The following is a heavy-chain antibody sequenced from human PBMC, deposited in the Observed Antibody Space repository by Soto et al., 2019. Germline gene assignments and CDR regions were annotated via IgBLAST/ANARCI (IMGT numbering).Heavy chain of an antibody. D-gene: IGHD6-19*01. Sequence: QVQLVQSGAEVKKPGASVKVSCKASGYTFTSYDIIWVRQATGQGLEWMGWMNPSTGNTDNAQKCRXRLXMTRNTSISTAYMELSSLRFEDTALYYCARGRIVVAGGFDPWGQGTLVTVSS. CDR2: MNPSTGNT. CDR3: ARGRIVVAGGFDP. V-gene: IGHV1-8*01. J-gene: IGHJ5*02. CDR1: GYTFTSYD.